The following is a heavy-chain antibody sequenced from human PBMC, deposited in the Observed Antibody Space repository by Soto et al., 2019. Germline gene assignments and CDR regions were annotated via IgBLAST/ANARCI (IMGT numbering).Heavy chain of an antibody. CDR3: ARDNVVVPAAIGNWFDP. D-gene: IGHD2-2*02. J-gene: IGHJ5*02. CDR2: ISAYNGNT. CDR1: GYTFTCYG. V-gene: IGHV1-18*04. Sequence: GASVKVSCKASGYTFTCYGISWVRQAPGQGLEWMGWISAYNGNTNYAQKLQGRVTMTTDTSTSTAYMELRSLRPDDTAVYYCARDNVVVPAAIGNWFDPWGQGTLVTVSS.